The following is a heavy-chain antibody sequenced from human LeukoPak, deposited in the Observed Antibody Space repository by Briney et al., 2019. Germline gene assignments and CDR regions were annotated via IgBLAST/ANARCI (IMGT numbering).Heavy chain of an antibody. J-gene: IGHJ3*02. CDR2: IGITSEYI. Sequence: GGSLRLSCAASGFTITAYAMSWVRQSPGKGLEWVSGIGITSEYIHYADSVKGRFTISRDNSKNTVYLEMSSLRAEDAAVYYCAKDPNGDYVGAFDTWAKGQWSSSLQ. CDR3: AKDPNGDYVGAFDT. V-gene: IGHV3-23*01. D-gene: IGHD4-17*01. CDR1: GFTITAYA.